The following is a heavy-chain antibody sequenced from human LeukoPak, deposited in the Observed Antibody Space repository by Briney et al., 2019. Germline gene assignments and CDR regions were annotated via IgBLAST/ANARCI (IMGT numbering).Heavy chain of an antibody. CDR1: GFTFSSYW. Sequence: GGSLRLSCEASGFTFSSYWMHWVRHAPGKGLVWVSRINKDGIITSYADSVKGRFTISRDNAKNTLYLQMHSLRVEDTAVYYCARDFLSRAFDIWGQETMVTVSS. V-gene: IGHV3-74*01. J-gene: IGHJ3*02. CDR3: ARDFLSRAFDI. CDR2: INKDGIIT.